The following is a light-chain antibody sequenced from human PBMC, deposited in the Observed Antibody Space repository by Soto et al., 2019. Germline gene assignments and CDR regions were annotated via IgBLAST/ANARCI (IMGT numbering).Light chain of an antibody. J-gene: IGKJ2*01. Sequence: EIVLTQSPGTLSLSPGERATLSCRVSQSVSSSYLAWYQQKPGQAPRLPIYGASSRATGIPDRFSGSGSGTDFTLTISRLEPEDFAVYYCQQYGSSPRYTFGQGTKVDIK. V-gene: IGKV3-20*01. CDR1: QSVSSSY. CDR2: GAS. CDR3: QQYGSSPRYT.